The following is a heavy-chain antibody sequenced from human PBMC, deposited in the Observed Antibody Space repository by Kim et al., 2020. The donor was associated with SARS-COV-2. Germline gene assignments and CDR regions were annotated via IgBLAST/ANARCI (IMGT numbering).Heavy chain of an antibody. CDR2: IIPIFGTA. J-gene: IGHJ6*02. CDR1: GGTFSSYA. D-gene: IGHD6-19*01. Sequence: SVKVSCKASGGTFSSYAISWVRQAPGQGLEWMGGIIPIFGTANYAQKIPGRVTITADESTSTAYMELSSLRSEDTAVYYCARDQVRRKQAVAGTLRYYYGMAVWGQGTTVTVSS. CDR3: ARDQVRRKQAVAGTLRYYYGMAV. V-gene: IGHV1-69*13.